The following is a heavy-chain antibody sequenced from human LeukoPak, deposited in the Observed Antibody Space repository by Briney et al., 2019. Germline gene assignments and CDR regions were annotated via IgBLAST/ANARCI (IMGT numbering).Heavy chain of an antibody. CDR1: GGSISSYY. J-gene: IGHJ4*02. V-gene: IGHV4-59*01. Sequence: SETLSLXCTVSGGSISSYYWSWIRQPPGKALEWIGYIYYSGSTNYNPSLKSRVTISVDTSKNQFSLKLSSVTAADTAVYYCASNYIADYYFDYWGQGTLVTVSS. CDR3: ASNYIADYYFDY. CDR2: IYYSGST. D-gene: IGHD3-10*01.